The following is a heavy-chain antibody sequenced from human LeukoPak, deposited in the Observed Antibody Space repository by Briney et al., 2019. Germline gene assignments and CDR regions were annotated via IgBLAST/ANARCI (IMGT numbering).Heavy chain of an antibody. V-gene: IGHV3-15*01. J-gene: IGHJ6*02. Sequence: GGSLRLSCVASGFTFSNAWLRWVRKAPGKGLEWVGRIKSRSDNGTTDYAAPVRGRFTISRDDSKNTLYLQLNSLKTEDTAVYYCTTDYYYYGMDVWGQGTTVTVSS. CDR3: TTDYYYYGMDV. CDR2: IKSRSDNGTT. CDR1: GFTFSNAW.